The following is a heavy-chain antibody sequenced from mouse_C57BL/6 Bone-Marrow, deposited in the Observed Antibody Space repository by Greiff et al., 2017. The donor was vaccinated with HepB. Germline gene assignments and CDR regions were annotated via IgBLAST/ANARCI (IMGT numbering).Heavy chain of an antibody. Sequence: VQLQQSGAELVRPGASVKLSCTASGFNIKDDYMHWVKQRPEQGLEWIGWIDPENGDTEYASKFQGKATITADTSSNTAYLQLSSLTSEDTAVYYCTTLYYYGRPDYWGQGTTLTVSS. D-gene: IGHD1-1*01. J-gene: IGHJ2*01. CDR1: GFNIKDDY. CDR3: TTLYYYGRPDY. V-gene: IGHV14-4*01. CDR2: IDPENGDT.